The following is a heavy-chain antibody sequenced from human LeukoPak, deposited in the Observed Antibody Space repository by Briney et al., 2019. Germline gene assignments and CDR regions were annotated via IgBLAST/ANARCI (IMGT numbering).Heavy chain of an antibody. D-gene: IGHD5-24*01. CDR1: GFTFSSYA. Sequence: AGGSLRFFGAASGFTFSSYAMHWDRQDPGKGLVWVAVISYDGSNKYYADSVKGRFTISRDNSKNTLYLQMNSLRAEDTAVYYCAREDGYNYDYFDYWGQGTLVTVSS. V-gene: IGHV3-30-3*01. CDR2: ISYDGSNK. CDR3: AREDGYNYDYFDY. J-gene: IGHJ4*02.